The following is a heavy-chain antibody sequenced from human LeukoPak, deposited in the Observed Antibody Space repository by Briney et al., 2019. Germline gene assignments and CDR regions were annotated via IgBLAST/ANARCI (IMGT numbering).Heavy chain of an antibody. CDR1: GYTFTYYY. J-gene: IGHJ4*02. CDR2: MNPNNGDT. CDR3: ARGVYGDPLHS. D-gene: IGHD4-17*01. V-gene: IGHV1-2*04. Sequence: ASVKVSCKASGYTFTYYYIHWVRQAPGQGLEWMGWMNPNNGDTNYAQKFQGWVTMTRDTSISTAYMELNRLKSDDTAIYYCARGVYGDPLHSWGPGTLVTVSS.